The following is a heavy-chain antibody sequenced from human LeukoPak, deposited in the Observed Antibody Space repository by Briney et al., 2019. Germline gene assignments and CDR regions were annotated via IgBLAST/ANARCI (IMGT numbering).Heavy chain of an antibody. Sequence: SETLSLTCTVSGYSISSGYYWGWIRQPPGKGLEWIGSIYHSGSTYYNPSLKSRITISVDTSKNQFSLKLSSVTAADTAVYYCARGMYSSGRWSTPLFDYWGQGTLVTVSS. CDR2: IYHSGST. CDR3: ARGMYSSGRWSTPLFDY. J-gene: IGHJ4*02. V-gene: IGHV4-38-2*02. D-gene: IGHD6-19*01. CDR1: GYSISSGYY.